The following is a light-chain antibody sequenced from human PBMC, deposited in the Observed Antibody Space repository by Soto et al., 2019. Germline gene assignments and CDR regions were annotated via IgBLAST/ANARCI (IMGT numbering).Light chain of an antibody. Sequence: QSALTQPASVSGSPGQSITISCTGTSSDVGGYNYVSWYQQHPGKAPKLMIYDVSNRPSGVSNRFSGSKSDNTASLTISGLQAEVEADYYCSSYTSSSTYVFGTGTKLTVL. CDR2: DVS. CDR1: SSDVGGYNY. CDR3: SSYTSSSTYV. J-gene: IGLJ1*01. V-gene: IGLV2-14*01.